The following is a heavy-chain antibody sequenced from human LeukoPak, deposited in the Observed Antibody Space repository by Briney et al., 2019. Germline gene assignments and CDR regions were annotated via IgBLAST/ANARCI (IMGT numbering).Heavy chain of an antibody. CDR1: GTSTTSYY. Sequence: TSETLSLTCTVSGTSTTSYYWNWIRQAPGQGPEWIGYGHYSGNTKYNPPLKSRVTISVDTSKNQFSLRLSSVTAADTAVYFCAKWASDNRAFDLWGQGTLVTVSS. CDR2: GHYSGNT. J-gene: IGHJ4*02. D-gene: IGHD2-8*01. CDR3: AKWASDNRAFDL. V-gene: IGHV4-59*08.